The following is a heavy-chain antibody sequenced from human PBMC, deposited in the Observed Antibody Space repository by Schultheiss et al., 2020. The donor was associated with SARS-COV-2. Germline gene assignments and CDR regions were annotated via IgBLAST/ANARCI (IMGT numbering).Heavy chain of an antibody. J-gene: IGHJ4*02. CDR1: GGSVSSGSYY. Sequence: SQTLSLTCPVSGGSVSSGSYYWSWIRQPPGKGLEWIGYIYYSGSTNYNPSLKSRVTISVDTSKNQFSLKLSSVTAADTAVYYCARGGPGEGSTGAIGDYWGQGTLVTVSS. CDR2: IYYSGST. D-gene: IGHD3-10*01. V-gene: IGHV4-61*01. CDR3: ARGGPGEGSTGAIGDY.